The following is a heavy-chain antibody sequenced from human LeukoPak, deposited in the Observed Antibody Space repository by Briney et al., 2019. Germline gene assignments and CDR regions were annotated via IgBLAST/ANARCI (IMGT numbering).Heavy chain of an antibody. CDR2: IKQDGSEK. Sequence: GGSLRLSCAASGFTFSSYAIHWVRQAPGKGLEWVANIKQDGSEKYYVDSVKGRFTISRDNAKNSLYLQMNSLRAEDTAVYYCARGDSSGWYGVDYWGQGTLVTVSS. V-gene: IGHV3-7*01. CDR1: GFTFSSYA. J-gene: IGHJ4*02. CDR3: ARGDSSGWYGVDY. D-gene: IGHD6-19*01.